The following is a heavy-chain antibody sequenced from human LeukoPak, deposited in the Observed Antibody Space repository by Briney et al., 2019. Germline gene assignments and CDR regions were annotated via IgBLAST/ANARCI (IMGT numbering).Heavy chain of an antibody. CDR1: GGSFSGYY. Sequence: SETLSLTCAVYGGSFSGYYWSWIRQPPGKGLEWIGEINHSGSTNYNPSLKSRVTISVDTSKNQFSLKLSSVTAADTAVYYCARDRVLRFLEWLSHYFDYWGQGTLVTVSS. CDR2: INHSGST. CDR3: ARDRVLRFLEWLSHYFDY. V-gene: IGHV4-34*01. J-gene: IGHJ4*02. D-gene: IGHD3-3*01.